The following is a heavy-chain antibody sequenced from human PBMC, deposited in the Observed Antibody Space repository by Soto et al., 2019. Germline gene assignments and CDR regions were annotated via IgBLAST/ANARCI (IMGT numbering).Heavy chain of an antibody. J-gene: IGHJ4*02. CDR1: GFTFSSYA. V-gene: IGHV3-23*01. CDR3: AKAYAERVTTWV. CDR2: ISSSGVTT. D-gene: IGHD4-17*01. Sequence: VQLLESGGGLVQPGGSLRLSCTASGFTFSSYAMSWVRQAPGKGLEWVSGISSSGVTTYYAASVEGRFTISRDNSKSTLYLQMSSLRADDTATYYCAKAYAERVTTWVWGQGTLVTVSS.